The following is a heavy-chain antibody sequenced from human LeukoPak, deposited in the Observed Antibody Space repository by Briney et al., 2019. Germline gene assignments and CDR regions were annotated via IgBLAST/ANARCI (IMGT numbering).Heavy chain of an antibody. CDR3: ARVLEMATSPGAFDI. CDR2: IYYSGST. Sequence: QSSETLSLTCTVSGVSISSYYWSWIRQPPGKGLEWFGCIYYSGSTNYNPSLKSRVTISVDTSKNQFSLKLSSVTAADTAVYYCARVLEMATSPGAFDIWGQGTMVTVSS. CDR1: GVSISSYY. J-gene: IGHJ3*02. V-gene: IGHV4-59*01. D-gene: IGHD5-24*01.